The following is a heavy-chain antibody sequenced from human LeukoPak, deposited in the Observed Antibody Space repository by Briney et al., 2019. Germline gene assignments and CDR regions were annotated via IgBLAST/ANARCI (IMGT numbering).Heavy chain of an antibody. D-gene: IGHD5-24*01. Sequence: PGGSLRLSCAASGFTFSSYWMHWVRQAPGKGLVWVSRINSDGSSTSYADSVKGRFTISRDNAKNTLYLQMNSLRAEDTAVYYCAREERWLQFDYWGQGTLVTVSS. CDR1: GFTFSSYW. V-gene: IGHV3-74*01. CDR2: INSDGSST. J-gene: IGHJ4*02. CDR3: AREERWLQFDY.